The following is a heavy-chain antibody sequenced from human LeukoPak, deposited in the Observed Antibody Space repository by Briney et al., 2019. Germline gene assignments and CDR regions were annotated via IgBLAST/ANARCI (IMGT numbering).Heavy chain of an antibody. CDR3: ARDVGSGWSPFDY. Sequence: GGSLRLSCAASGFTFSSYWMSWVRQAPGRGLEWVANIKQDGSEKYYVDSVKGRFTISRDNSKNTLYLQMNSLRAEDTAVYYCARDVGSGWSPFDYWGQGTLVTVSS. J-gene: IGHJ4*02. CDR1: GFTFSSYW. D-gene: IGHD6-19*01. CDR2: IKQDGSEK. V-gene: IGHV3-7*01.